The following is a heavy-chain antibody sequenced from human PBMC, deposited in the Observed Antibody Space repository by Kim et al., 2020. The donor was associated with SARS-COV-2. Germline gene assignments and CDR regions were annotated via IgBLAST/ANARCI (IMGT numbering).Heavy chain of an antibody. CDR3: ARHQTGGYNNWFDP. CDR2: IDPGDSDT. Sequence: GESLKISCKGSGYSFTSYWIAWVRQMPGKGLEWMGIIDPGDSDTRYSPSFQGQVTISAVKSISTAYLQWSSLQASDTAMYYCARHQTGGYNNWFDPWGQGTLVTLSP. J-gene: IGHJ5*02. V-gene: IGHV5-51*01. D-gene: IGHD1-1*01. CDR1: GYSFTSYW.